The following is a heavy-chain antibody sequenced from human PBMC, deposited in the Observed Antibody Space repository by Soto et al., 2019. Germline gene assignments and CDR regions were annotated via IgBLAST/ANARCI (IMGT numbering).Heavy chain of an antibody. J-gene: IGHJ6*03. D-gene: IGHD6-13*01. V-gene: IGHV3-30*18. Sequence: PGGSLRLSCAASGFPFSRYGMHWVRQAPGKGLEWVAVISYDGSNKYYADSVKGRFTISRDNSKNTLYLQMNSLRAEDTAVYYCAKADSSSWEGIYYYMDVWGKGTTVTVSS. CDR2: ISYDGSNK. CDR1: GFPFSRYG. CDR3: AKADSSSWEGIYYYMDV.